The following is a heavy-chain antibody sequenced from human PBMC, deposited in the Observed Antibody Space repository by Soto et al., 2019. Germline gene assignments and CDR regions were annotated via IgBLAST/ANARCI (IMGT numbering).Heavy chain of an antibody. CDR3: ARDAALGNENAFDL. Sequence: GGSLRLSCAVSGFSFRTYGFHWVRQPPGKGLEWVAVISPKGHSDSVEGRFTISRDNSKDTLYLQMSNLRAEDTAVYYCARDAALGNENAFDLWGQGKMVTVSS. V-gene: IGHV3-33*01. J-gene: IGHJ3*01. D-gene: IGHD1-1*01. CDR2: ISPK. CDR1: GFSFRTYG.